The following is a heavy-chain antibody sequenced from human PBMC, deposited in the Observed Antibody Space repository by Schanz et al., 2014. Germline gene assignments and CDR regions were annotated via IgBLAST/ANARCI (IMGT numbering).Heavy chain of an antibody. Sequence: VQLVESGGGLVKPGGSLRLSCAASGFTFSDYYMSWIRQAPGKGLEWVSYISGSSRTIYYADSMKGRFTVSRDNAENALYLQMNSLRAEDTALYYCARDRRNADLDYWGQGTLVTVSS. V-gene: IGHV3-11*04. CDR2: ISGSSRTI. CDR3: ARDRRNADLDY. J-gene: IGHJ4*02. D-gene: IGHD1-1*01. CDR1: GFTFSDYY.